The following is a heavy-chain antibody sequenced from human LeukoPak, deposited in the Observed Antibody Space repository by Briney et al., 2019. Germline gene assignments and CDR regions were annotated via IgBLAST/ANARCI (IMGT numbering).Heavy chain of an antibody. J-gene: IGHJ4*02. CDR3: ARVFRAAAVDY. V-gene: IGHV4-34*01. Sequence: SETLSLTCAVYGGSFSGYYWSWIRQPPGKGLEWIGEINHSGSTNYTPSLKSRVTISADTSKNQFSLRLSSVTAADTAVYYCARVFRAAAVDYWGQGTLVTVSS. CDR1: GGSFSGYY. CDR2: INHSGST. D-gene: IGHD6-13*01.